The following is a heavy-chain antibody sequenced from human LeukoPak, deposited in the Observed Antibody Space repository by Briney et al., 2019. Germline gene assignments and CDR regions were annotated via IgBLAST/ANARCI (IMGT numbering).Heavy chain of an antibody. CDR3: ARGGSGGRAFDI. CDR1: GDSVSSNSAA. V-gene: IGHV6-1*01. Sequence: SQTLSLTCAISGDSVSSNSAAWNWIRQSPSRGLECLGRTYYRSKWFNDYAVSVKSRIIIDPDTSKNQFSLQLNSATPEDTAVYYCARGGSGGRAFDIWGQGTMVIVSS. D-gene: IGHD3-10*01. CDR2: TYYRSKWFN. J-gene: IGHJ3*02.